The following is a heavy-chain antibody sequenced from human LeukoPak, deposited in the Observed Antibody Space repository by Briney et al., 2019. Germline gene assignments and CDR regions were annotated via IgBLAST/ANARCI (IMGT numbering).Heavy chain of an antibody. V-gene: IGHV3-33*01. CDR1: GFTFSSYG. J-gene: IGHJ4*02. CDR3: ARDKGPYYFDQ. Sequence: GGSPRLSCAASGFTFSSYGMHWVRQAPGKGLEWVAVIWNDGSQKYYADSVKGRFTISRDNSKNTLYLQMNSLRAEDTAVYYCARDKGPYYFDQWGQGTLLTVSS. CDR2: IWNDGSQK.